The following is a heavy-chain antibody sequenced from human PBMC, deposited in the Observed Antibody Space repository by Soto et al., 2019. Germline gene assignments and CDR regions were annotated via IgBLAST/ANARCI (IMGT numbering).Heavy chain of an antibody. D-gene: IGHD3-22*01. J-gene: IGHJ4*02. V-gene: IGHV3-30-3*01. CDR1: GFTFSSYA. Sequence: GGSLRLSCAASGFTFSSYAMSWVRQAPGKGLEWVAVISYDGSNKYYADSVKGRFTISRDNSKNTLYLQMNSLRAEDTAVYYCATQDYYDSSGYYSVDLWGQGTLVTVSS. CDR2: ISYDGSNK. CDR3: ATQDYYDSSGYYSVDL.